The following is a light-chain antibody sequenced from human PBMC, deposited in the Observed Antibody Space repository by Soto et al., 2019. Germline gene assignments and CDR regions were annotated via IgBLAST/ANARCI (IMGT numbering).Light chain of an antibody. CDR3: QSYDSSLSRRWV. J-gene: IGLJ3*02. CDR2: G. CDR1: SSNIGAGYP. V-gene: IGLV1-40*01. Sequence: QSVLTQPPSVSGAPGQRVTISCTGSSSNIGAGYPVHWYQQLPGTAPKLLVAGNRPSGVPNRFSVSKSGASASLAITGLQAEDEADYYCQSYDSSLSRRWVFGGGTKVTVL.